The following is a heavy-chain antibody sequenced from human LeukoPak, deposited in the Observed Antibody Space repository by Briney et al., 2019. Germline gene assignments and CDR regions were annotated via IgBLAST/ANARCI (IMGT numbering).Heavy chain of an antibody. CDR3: AGIPRLGVAFDY. CDR2: IYYSGST. CDR1: GGSISSYY. V-gene: IGHV4-59*01. D-gene: IGHD6-19*01. J-gene: IGHJ4*02. Sequence: SETLSLTCTVSGGSISSYYWSWIRQPPGKGLEWIGYIYYSGSTNYNPSLKSRVTISVDTSKNQFSLKLSSVTAADTAVYYCAGIPRLGVAFDYWGQGTLVTVSS.